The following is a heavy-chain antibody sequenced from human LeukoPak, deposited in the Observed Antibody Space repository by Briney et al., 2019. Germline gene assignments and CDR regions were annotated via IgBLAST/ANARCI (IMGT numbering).Heavy chain of an antibody. D-gene: IGHD3-10*02. V-gene: IGHV3-9*01. CDR2: ISWNSDSM. J-gene: IGHJ6*04. CDR3: AELGITMIGGV. CDR1: GFSFDDYA. Sequence: GGSLRLSCAASGFSFDDYAMHWVRQVPGKGLEWVSGISWNSDSMRYADSVKGRFTVSRDNAKNSLYLQMNSLRAEDTAVYYCAELGITMIGGVWGKGTTVTISP.